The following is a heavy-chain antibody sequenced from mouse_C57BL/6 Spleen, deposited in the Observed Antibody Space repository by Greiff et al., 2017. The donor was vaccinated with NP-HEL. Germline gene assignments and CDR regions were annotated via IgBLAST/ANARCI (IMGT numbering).Heavy chain of an antibody. CDR1: GYTFTSYG. CDR2: IYPRSGNT. CDR3: ARSNYYGSRYYFDY. J-gene: IGHJ2*01. D-gene: IGHD1-1*01. Sequence: QVQLQQSGAELARPGASVKLSCKASGYTFTSYGISWVKQRTGQGLEWIGEIYPRSGNTYYNEKFKGKATLTADKSSSTAYMELRSLTSEDSAVYFCARSNYYGSRYYFDYWGQGTTLTVSS. V-gene: IGHV1-81*01.